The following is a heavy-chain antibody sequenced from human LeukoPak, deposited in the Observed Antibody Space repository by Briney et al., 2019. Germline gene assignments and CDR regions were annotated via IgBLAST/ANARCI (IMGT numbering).Heavy chain of an antibody. V-gene: IGHV4-34*01. D-gene: IGHD1-14*01. J-gene: IGHJ5*02. Sequence: SETLSLTCAVYGGSSSGYYWSWIRQPPGKGLEWIGEINHSGSTNYNPSLKSRVTISVDTSKNQFSLKLSSVTAADTAVYYCARLPERKGWFDPWGQGTLVTVSS. CDR1: GGSSSGYY. CDR3: ARLPERKGWFDP. CDR2: INHSGST.